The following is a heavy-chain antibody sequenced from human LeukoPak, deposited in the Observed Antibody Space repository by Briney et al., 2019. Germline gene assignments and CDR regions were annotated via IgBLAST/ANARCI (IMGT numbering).Heavy chain of an antibody. J-gene: IGHJ5*02. CDR2: INPNSGGT. CDR3: ARVGCTGGSCYGWFDP. Sequence: ASVKVSCKASGYIFTDYYMHWVRQAPGQGLEWMGWINPNSGGTNSAQKFQGRVTMTRDTSISTAYMELSRLRSDDTAVYYCARVGCTGGSCYGWFDPWGQGTLVTVSS. D-gene: IGHD2-15*01. CDR1: GYIFTDYY. V-gene: IGHV1-2*02.